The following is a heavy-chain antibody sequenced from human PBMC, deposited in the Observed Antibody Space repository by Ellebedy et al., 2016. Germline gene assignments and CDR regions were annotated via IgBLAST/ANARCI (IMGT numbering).Heavy chain of an antibody. V-gene: IGHV3-33*01. CDR1: GFSLRAYG. CDR3: ARDPSYSDDYSDYEAFDI. J-gene: IGHJ3*02. CDR2: IWYDGSNK. D-gene: IGHD4-11*01. Sequence: GESLKISXAVSGFSLRAYGMQWVRQAPGKGLEWVAMIWYDGSNKHYADSVKGRFIISRDYSKNMLYLEMNSLRVEDTAVYYCARDPSYSDDYSDYEAFDIWGQGTMVIVSS.